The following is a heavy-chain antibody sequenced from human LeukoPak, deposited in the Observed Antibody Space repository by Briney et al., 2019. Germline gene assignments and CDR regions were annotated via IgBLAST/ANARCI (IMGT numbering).Heavy chain of an antibody. Sequence: GESLKISCKGSGYSFTSYWIGWVRQMPGKGLEWMGIIYPGDSDTRYSPSFQGQVTISADKSISTAYLQWSSLKASDTAMYYCARHEYREYYCYGMDVWGQGTTVTVSS. CDR3: ARHEYREYYCYGMDV. D-gene: IGHD5-18*01. CDR2: IYPGDSDT. V-gene: IGHV5-51*01. CDR1: GYSFTSYW. J-gene: IGHJ6*02.